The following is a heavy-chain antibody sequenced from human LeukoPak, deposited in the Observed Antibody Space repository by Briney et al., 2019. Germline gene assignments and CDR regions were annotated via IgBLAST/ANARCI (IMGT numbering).Heavy chain of an antibody. Sequence: GGSLRLSCATSGFTLSDHYMDWVRQAPGKGLEWVGRSRNKANSYTTEYAASVKDGFTISRDDSKNTLYLQMNSLKTEDTAVYYCARSSSTVVVTSDTRYYYYYYMDVWGKGATVTDSS. CDR2: SRNKANSYTT. D-gene: IGHD2-2*01. V-gene: IGHV3-72*01. CDR1: GFTLSDHY. CDR3: ARSSSTVVVTSDTRYYYYYYMDV. J-gene: IGHJ6*03.